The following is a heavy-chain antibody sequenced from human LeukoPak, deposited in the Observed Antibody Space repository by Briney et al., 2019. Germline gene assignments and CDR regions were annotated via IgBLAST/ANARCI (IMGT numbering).Heavy chain of an antibody. CDR2: IYYSGST. V-gene: IGHV4-61*05. CDR3: ARHVRWLQYPDY. CDR1: GGSINSSSYY. D-gene: IGHD5-24*01. Sequence: SETLSLTCTVSGGSINSSSYYWSWIRQPPGKGLEWIGYIYYSGSTNYNPSLRSRVTISIDTSKKQFSLKLNSVTATDTAVYYCARHVRWLQYPDYWGQGTLVTVSS. J-gene: IGHJ4*02.